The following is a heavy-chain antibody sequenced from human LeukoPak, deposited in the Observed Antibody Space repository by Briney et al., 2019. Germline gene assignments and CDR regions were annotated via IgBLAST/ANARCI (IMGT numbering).Heavy chain of an antibody. D-gene: IGHD4-17*01. V-gene: IGHV3-23*01. CDR1: GFTFSSYA. CDR2: ISGSGGST. CDR3: ARDDYGDYAGY. Sequence: GGSLRLSCAASGFTFSSYAMSWVRQAPGKGLEWVSAISGSGGSTYYADSVNGRFTISRDNAKNSLYLQMNSLRAEDTAVYYCARDDYGDYAGYWGQGTLVTVSS. J-gene: IGHJ4*02.